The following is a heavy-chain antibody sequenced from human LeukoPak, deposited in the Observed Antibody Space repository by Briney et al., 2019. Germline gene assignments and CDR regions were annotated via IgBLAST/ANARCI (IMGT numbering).Heavy chain of an antibody. D-gene: IGHD5-18*01. CDR2: INSDGSST. CDR1: GFTFSSYW. V-gene: IGHV3-74*01. J-gene: IGHJ6*02. CDR3: ARDEDTAMVPYYYYYGMDV. Sequence: GGSLRLSCAASGFTFSSYWMHWVRQAPGKGLVWVSRINSDGSSTSCADSVKGRFTISRDNAKNTLYLQMNSLRAEDTAVYYCARDEDTAMVPYYYYYGMDVWGQGTTVTVSS.